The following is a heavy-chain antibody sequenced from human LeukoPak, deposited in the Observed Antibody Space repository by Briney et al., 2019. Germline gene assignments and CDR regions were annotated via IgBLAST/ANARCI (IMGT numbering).Heavy chain of an antibody. V-gene: IGHV3-23*01. CDR3: AKGTLTGYYYFDY. CDR1: GFTFSTYA. D-gene: IGHD3-9*01. Sequence: GGSLRLSCAASGFTFSTYAMSCVRQAPGKGLEWLSGITDSGSSTYYADSVKGRFTISRDNSKNTLNLQMTSLRAEDTAIYYCAKGTLTGYYYFDYWGQGTLVTVSS. J-gene: IGHJ4*02. CDR2: ITDSGSST.